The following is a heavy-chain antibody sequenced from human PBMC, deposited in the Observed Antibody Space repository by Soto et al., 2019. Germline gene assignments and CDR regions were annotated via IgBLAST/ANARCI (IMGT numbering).Heavy chain of an antibody. D-gene: IGHD2-2*01. J-gene: IGHJ4*02. V-gene: IGHV3-23*01. CDR3: AKFPGSYQLLHASYFDY. CDR1: GFTFSSYA. Sequence: PGGSLRLSCAASGFTFSSYAMSWVRQAPGKGLEWVSAISGSGGSTYYADSVKGRFTISRDNSKNTLYLQMNSLRAEDTAVYYCAKFPGSYQLLHASYFDYRGQGTLVTVSS. CDR2: ISGSGGST.